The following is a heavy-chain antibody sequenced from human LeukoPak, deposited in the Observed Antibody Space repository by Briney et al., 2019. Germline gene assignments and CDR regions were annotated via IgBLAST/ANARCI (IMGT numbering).Heavy chain of an antibody. Sequence: GGSLRLSCAASGFTFSSYAMHWVRQAPGKGLEWVAVISYDGSNKYYADSVKGRFTISRDNSKNTLYLQMNSLRAEDTAVYYCARGDSSSDQGYWGQGTLVTVSS. V-gene: IGHV3-30*14. D-gene: IGHD6-6*01. CDR2: ISYDGSNK. J-gene: IGHJ4*02. CDR3: ARGDSSSDQGY. CDR1: GFTFSSYA.